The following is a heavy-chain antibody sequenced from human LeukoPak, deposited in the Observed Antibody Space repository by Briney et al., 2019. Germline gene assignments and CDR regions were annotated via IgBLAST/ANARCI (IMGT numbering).Heavy chain of an antibody. CDR1: GYTFTSYH. D-gene: IGHD2-2*01. J-gene: IGHJ5*02. Sequence: ASVKVSCKASGYTFTSYHMHWVRQAPGQGLEWMGIINPSGGSTSYAQKFQGRVTMTRDTSTSTVYMELSSLRSEDTAVYYCARLIGYCSSTSCLGYNWFDPWGQGTLVTVSS. V-gene: IGHV1-46*01. CDR3: ARLIGYCSSTSCLGYNWFDP. CDR2: INPSGGST.